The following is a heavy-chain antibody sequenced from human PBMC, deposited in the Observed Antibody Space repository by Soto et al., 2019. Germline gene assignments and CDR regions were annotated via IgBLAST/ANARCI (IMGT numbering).Heavy chain of an antibody. CDR3: ARSTGPRNGYSYATAMVASDY. V-gene: IGHV4-59*01. D-gene: IGHD5-18*01. CDR1: GGSISSYY. J-gene: IGHJ4*02. CDR2: IYYSGST. Sequence: QVQLQESGPGLVKPSETLSLTCTVSGGSISSYYWSWIRQPPGKGLEWIGYIYYSGSTNYNPSLKSRVTISVDTSKNQFSLKLSSVTAADTAVYYCARSTGPRNGYSYATAMVASDYWGQGTLVTVSS.